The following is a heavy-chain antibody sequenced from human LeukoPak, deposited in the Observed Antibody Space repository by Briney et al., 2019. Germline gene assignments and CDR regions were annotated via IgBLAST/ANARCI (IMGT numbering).Heavy chain of an antibody. CDR3: AREASTMDV. Sequence: GGSLRLSCAASGFTFMSYRMNWVRQAPGKGLEWVSSIDSSSSYIYYADSVKGRFTISRDNAKNSLYLQMNSLRAEDTALYYCAREASTMDVWGKGTTVTVSS. V-gene: IGHV3-21*01. CDR1: GFTFMSYR. J-gene: IGHJ6*03. CDR2: IDSSSSYI.